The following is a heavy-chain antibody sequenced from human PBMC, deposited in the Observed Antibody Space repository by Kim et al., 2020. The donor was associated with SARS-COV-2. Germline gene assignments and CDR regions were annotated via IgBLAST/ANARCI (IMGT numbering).Heavy chain of an antibody. Sequence: GSTYYADSVKGRFTISRDNSKNSLYLQMNSLRTEDTALYYCAKDTGYFDLWGRGTLVTVSS. CDR3: AKDTGYFDL. V-gene: IGHV3-43*01. CDR2: GST. J-gene: IGHJ2*01.